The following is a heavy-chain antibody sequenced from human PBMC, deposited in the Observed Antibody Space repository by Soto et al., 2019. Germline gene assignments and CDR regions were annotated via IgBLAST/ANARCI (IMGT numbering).Heavy chain of an antibody. J-gene: IGHJ4*02. CDR2: ISYDGSNK. D-gene: IGHD2-2*01. V-gene: IGHV3-30*18. CDR3: AKDDKNVVVPAAIDY. CDR1: GFTFSSYG. Sequence: GGSLRLSCAASGFTFSSYGMHWVRQAPGKGLEWVAVISYDGSNKYYADSVKGRFTISRDNSKNTLYLQMNSLRAEDTAVYYCAKDDKNVVVPAAIDYWGQGTLVTVSS.